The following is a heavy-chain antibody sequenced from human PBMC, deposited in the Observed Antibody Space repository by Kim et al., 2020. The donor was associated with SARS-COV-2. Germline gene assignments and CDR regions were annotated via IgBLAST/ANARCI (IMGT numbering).Heavy chain of an antibody. CDR3: GDYHGGGSHYTY. D-gene: IGHD3-10*01. J-gene: IGHJ4*02. Sequence: DSLKGRFTISGDNAKNMLYLQMNGLRAEDAALYYCGDYHGGGSHYTYWGQGTLVTVST. V-gene: IGHV3-23*01.